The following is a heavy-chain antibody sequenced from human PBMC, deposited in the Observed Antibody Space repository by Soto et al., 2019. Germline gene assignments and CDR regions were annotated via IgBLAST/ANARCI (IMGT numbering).Heavy chain of an antibody. CDR1: GFTFSNAW. V-gene: IGHV3-15*07. CDR2: IKSKTDGGTT. J-gene: IGHJ3*02. CDR3: TTAPLQYSGYDEGAFDI. Sequence: PGGSLRLSCAASGFTFSNAWMNWVRQAPGKGLEWVGRIKSKTDGGTTDYVAPVKGRFTISRDDSKNTLYLQMNSLKTEDTAVYYCTTAPLQYSGYDEGAFDIWGQGTMVTVSS. D-gene: IGHD5-12*01.